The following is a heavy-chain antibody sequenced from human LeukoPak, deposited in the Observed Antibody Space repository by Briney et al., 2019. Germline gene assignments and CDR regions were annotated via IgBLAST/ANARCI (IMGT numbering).Heavy chain of an antibody. CDR1: GGSFSSYA. J-gene: IGHJ4*02. CDR3: AIRLVVVPAARFDY. Sequence: SVTVSCKASGGSFSSYAISWVRQAPGQGLEWMGGIIPIFGTANYAQKFQGRVTITADESTSTAYMELSSLRSEDTAVYYCAIRLVVVPAARFDYWGQGTLVTVSS. V-gene: IGHV1-69*13. CDR2: IIPIFGTA. D-gene: IGHD2-2*01.